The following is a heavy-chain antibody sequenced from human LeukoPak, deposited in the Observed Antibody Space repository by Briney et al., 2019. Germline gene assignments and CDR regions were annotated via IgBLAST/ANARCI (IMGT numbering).Heavy chain of an antibody. CDR1: GGSISGSGYY. CDR3: ARGNYYDSSGYYY. Sequence: SETLSLTCTVSGGSISGSGYYWSWIRQPPGKGLEWIGEINHSGSTNYNPSLKSRVTISVDTSKNQFSLKLSSVTAADTAVYYCARGNYYDSSGYYYWGQGTLVTVSS. J-gene: IGHJ4*02. D-gene: IGHD3-22*01. CDR2: INHSGST. V-gene: IGHV4-39*07.